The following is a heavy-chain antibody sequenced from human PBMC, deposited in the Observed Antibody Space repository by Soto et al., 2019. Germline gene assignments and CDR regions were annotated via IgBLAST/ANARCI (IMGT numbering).Heavy chain of an antibody. Sequence: GESLKISCKGFGYSFGNYWIGWVRQMPGKGLEWMGIIYPDDSDIRYSPSFRGSVTISADKSLNTAYLQWSTLKASDTATYFCARLGYGTSLETHWFDTWGHGTPVTVSS. CDR3: ARLGYGTSLETHWFDT. J-gene: IGHJ5*01. V-gene: IGHV5-51*01. D-gene: IGHD5-18*01. CDR1: GYSFGNYW. CDR2: IYPDDSDI.